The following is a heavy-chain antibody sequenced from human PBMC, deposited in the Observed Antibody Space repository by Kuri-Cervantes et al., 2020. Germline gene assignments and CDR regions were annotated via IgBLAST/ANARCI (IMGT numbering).Heavy chain of an antibody. CDR2: ISNHGRQK. D-gene: IGHD1-26*01. CDR1: GFTFSTYA. J-gene: IGHJ4*02. Sequence: GGSLRLSCAASGFTFSTYAMHWVRQTPGKGLEWVSVISNHGRQKYYADSVKGRFTISRDNAKNSLYLQMNSLRAEDTAVYYCARSRIVGATPHFDYWGQGTLVTVSS. V-gene: IGHV3-30*07. CDR3: ARSRIVGATPHFDY.